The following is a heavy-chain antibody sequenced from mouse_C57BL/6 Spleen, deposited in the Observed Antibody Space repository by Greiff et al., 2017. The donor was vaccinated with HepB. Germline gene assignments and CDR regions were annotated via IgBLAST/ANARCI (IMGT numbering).Heavy chain of an antibody. CDR2: ISSGSSTI. CDR3: ARNYGSSYYWYFDV. V-gene: IGHV5-17*01. D-gene: IGHD1-1*01. Sequence: EVKLMESGGGLVKPGGSLKLSCAASGFTFSDYGMHWVRQAPEKGLEWVAYISSGSSTIYYADTVKGRFTSSRDNAKNTLFLQMTSLRSEDTAMYYCARNYGSSYYWYFDVWGTGTTVTVSS. CDR1: GFTFSDYG. J-gene: IGHJ1*03.